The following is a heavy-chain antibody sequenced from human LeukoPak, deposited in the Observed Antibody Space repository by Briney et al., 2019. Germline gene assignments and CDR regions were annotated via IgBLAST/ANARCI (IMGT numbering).Heavy chain of an antibody. J-gene: IGHJ4*02. Sequence: PSETLSLTCTVSGGSISYYWSWIRQPPGKGLEWIGYISNTGSTNYNPSLKSRVTISVDTSKNQLSLKLTSVTAADTAVYYCARDLGPGGGLDYWGQGTLVTVSS. V-gene: IGHV4-59*01. CDR1: GGSISYY. CDR3: ARDLGPGGGLDY. CDR2: ISNTGST.